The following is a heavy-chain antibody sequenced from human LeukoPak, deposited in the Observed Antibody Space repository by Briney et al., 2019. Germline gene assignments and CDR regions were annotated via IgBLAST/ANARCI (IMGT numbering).Heavy chain of an antibody. Sequence: PGRSLRLSCAASGFTFSSYGMHWVRQAPGKGLEWVAVIWYDGSNKYYADSVKGRFTISRDNSKNTLYLQMNSLRAEDAAVYYCVGSGSPDYYFDYWGQGALVTGSS. V-gene: IGHV3-33*01. CDR1: GFTFSSYG. CDR3: VGSGSPDYYFDY. D-gene: IGHD3-10*01. J-gene: IGHJ4*02. CDR2: IWYDGSNK.